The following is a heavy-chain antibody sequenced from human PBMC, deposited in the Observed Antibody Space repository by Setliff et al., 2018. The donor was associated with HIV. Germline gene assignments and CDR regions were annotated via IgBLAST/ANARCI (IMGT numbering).Heavy chain of an antibody. CDR3: AKDIQCSGGSCKHFDF. D-gene: IGHD2-15*01. V-gene: IGHV3-30*02. CDR2: IRYDGREK. J-gene: IGHJ4*02. Sequence: PGGSLRLSCAASGFTFDDYALTWVRQAPGEGLEWVTFIRYDGREKFYADSVRGRFTISRDDSKNTLFLQLNTLRPEDTAVYFCAKDIQCSGGSCKHFDFWGQGTRVTVSS. CDR1: GFTFDDYA.